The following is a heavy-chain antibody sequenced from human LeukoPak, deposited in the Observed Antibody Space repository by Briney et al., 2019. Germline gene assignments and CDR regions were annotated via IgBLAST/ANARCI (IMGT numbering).Heavy chain of an antibody. J-gene: IGHJ6*02. Sequence: GGSLRLSCAASGFTFRSYAMSWVRQAPGKGVEWVSAISGSGGSTYYADCVKGRFNIYRDNEKNTLYVKMNRQRAEDTALYYCARYEITMVRGVYYYYYGMDVWGQGTTVTVSS. CDR2: ISGSGGST. CDR1: GFTFRSYA. CDR3: ARYEITMVRGVYYYYYGMDV. V-gene: IGHV3-23*01. D-gene: IGHD3-10*01.